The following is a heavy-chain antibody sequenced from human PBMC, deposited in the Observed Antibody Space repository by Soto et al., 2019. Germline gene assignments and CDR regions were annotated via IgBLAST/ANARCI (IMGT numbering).Heavy chain of an antibody. CDR1: GFTFSSYS. CDR3: ARMELWFGDFSAFDY. D-gene: IGHD3-10*01. CDR2: ISSSSSYI. V-gene: IGHV3-21*01. J-gene: IGHJ4*02. Sequence: GGSLRLSCAASGFTFSSYSMNWVRQAPGKGLEWVSSISSSSSYIYYADSVKGRFTISRDNAKNSLYLQMNSLRAEDTAVHYCARMELWFGDFSAFDYWGQGTLVTVSS.